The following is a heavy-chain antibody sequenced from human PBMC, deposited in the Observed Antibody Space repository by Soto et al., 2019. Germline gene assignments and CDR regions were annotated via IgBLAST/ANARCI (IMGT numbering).Heavy chain of an antibody. D-gene: IGHD6-19*01. CDR2: ITSNGGNT. CDR1: GFTFSRYA. Sequence: EVQLVESGGGFVQPGGSLRLSCAAAGFTFSRYAMKWFLQAPGKGLESVSAITSNGGNTDYACPVKGRLPISRDTSRNTLYLQMGRLRAEDMAVYYCAISSPFGYGMAVWGQGTTVNVSS. V-gene: IGHV3-64*01. J-gene: IGHJ6*02. CDR3: AISSPFGYGMAV.